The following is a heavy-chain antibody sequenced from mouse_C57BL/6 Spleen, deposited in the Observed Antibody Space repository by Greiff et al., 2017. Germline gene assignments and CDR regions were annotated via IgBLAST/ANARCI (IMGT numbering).Heavy chain of an antibody. V-gene: IGHV1-59*01. Sequence: VQLQQPGAELVRPGTSVNLSCKASGYTFTSYWMHWVKQRPGQGLEWIGVIDPSDSYTNYNQKFKGKATLTVDTSSSTAYMQLSSLTSEDSAVYYCANQFITTVSGDYWGQGTTLTVSS. CDR3: ANQFITTVSGDY. J-gene: IGHJ2*01. CDR1: GYTFTSYW. CDR2: IDPSDSYT. D-gene: IGHD1-1*01.